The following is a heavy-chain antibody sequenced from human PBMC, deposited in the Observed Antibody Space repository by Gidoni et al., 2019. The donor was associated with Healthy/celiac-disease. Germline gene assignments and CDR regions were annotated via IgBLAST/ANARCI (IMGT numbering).Heavy chain of an antibody. CDR2: INPSGGST. D-gene: IGHD2-8*01. CDR3: ARDYCTNGVCYDGWFDP. V-gene: IGHV1-46*01. J-gene: IGHJ5*02. Sequence: QVQLVQSGAEVKKPGASVKVSCKASGYTFTSYYMHWVRQAPGQGLEWMGIINPSGGSTSYAQKFQGRVTMTRDTSTSTVYMELSSLRSEDTAVYYCARDYCTNGVCYDGWFDPWGQGTLVTVSS. CDR1: GYTFTSYY.